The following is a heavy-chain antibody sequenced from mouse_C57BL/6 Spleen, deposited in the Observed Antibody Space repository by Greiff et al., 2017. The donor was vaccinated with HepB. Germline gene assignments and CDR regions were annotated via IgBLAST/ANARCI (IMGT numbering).Heavy chain of an antibody. Sequence: QVQLQQSGAELVRPGSSVKLSCKASGYTFTSYWMHWVKQRPIQGLEWIGNIDPSDSETHYNQKFKDKATLTVDKSSSTAYMQLSSLTSEDSAVYYCARLDGYYAMDYWGQGTSVTVSS. CDR3: ARLDGYYAMDY. D-gene: IGHD2-3*01. CDR1: GYTFTSYW. J-gene: IGHJ4*01. CDR2: IDPSDSET. V-gene: IGHV1-52*01.